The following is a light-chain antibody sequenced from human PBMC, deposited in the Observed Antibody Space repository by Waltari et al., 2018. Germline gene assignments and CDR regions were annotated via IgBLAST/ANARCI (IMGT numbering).Light chain of an antibody. CDR2: WAS. CDR3: QQYSRSLS. V-gene: IGKV4-1*01. J-gene: IGKJ4*01. Sequence: DIVLTQHPESLPVSLGATPTINCTSSHPLWSASHQENSLAWFQVKPGPPPRLLVFWASVRPPAIPARFTGSWSGTHFSLTISDMQPDDVALYYCQQYSRSLSFGGGT. CDR1: HPLWSASHQENS.